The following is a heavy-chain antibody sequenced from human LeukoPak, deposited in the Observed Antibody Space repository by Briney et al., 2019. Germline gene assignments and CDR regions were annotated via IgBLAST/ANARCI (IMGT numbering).Heavy chain of an antibody. V-gene: IGHV3-21*01. CDR3: ARDSLDDYVWGSYREKPLDY. J-gene: IGHJ4*02. CDR1: GFTFSSYS. D-gene: IGHD3-16*02. Sequence: KPGGSLRLSCAASGFTFSSYSMNWVRQAPGKGLEWVSSISSSSSYIYYADSVKGRFTISRDNAKNSLYLQMNSLRAEDTAVYYCARDSLDDYVWGSYREKPLDYWGQGTLVTVSS. CDR2: ISSSSSYI.